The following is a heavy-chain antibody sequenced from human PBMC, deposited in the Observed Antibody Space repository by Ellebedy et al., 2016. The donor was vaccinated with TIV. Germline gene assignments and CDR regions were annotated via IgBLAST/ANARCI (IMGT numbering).Heavy chain of an antibody. V-gene: IGHV1-18*01. D-gene: IGHD6-13*01. CDR1: GYTFTSYG. CDR3: AREGKQSSSWYFGAFDI. CDR2: ISAYNGNT. Sequence: AASVKVSCKASGYTFTSYGISWVRQAPGQGLEWMGWISAYNGNTNYAQKLQGRVTMTTDTSTSTAYMELRSLRSDDTAVYYCAREGKQSSSWYFGAFDIWGQGTMVTVSS. J-gene: IGHJ3*02.